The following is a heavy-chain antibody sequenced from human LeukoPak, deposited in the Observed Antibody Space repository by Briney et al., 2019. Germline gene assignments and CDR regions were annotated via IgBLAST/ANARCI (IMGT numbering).Heavy chain of an antibody. CDR3: ARDQGLYYGSGSPYYYYYMDV. CDR2: TYYRSKWYN. Sequence: SQTLSLTCAISGDSVSSNSAAWNWIRQSPSRGLEWLGRTYYRSKWYNDYAVSVKSRITINPDTSKNQFSLQLNSVTPEDTAVYYCARDQGLYYGSGSPYYYYYMDVWGKGTTVTVSS. J-gene: IGHJ6*03. D-gene: IGHD3-10*01. CDR1: GDSVSSNSAA. V-gene: IGHV6-1*01.